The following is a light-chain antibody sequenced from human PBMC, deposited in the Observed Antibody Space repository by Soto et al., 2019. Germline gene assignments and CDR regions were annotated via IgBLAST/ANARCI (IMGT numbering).Light chain of an antibody. J-gene: IGKJ1*01. CDR3: QQSYSTPRT. CDR1: QSISIY. Sequence: DIQMTQSPSSLSASVGDRVTITFGASQSISIYLNWYQQKPGKAPKLLIYAASSLQSGVPSRFSGSGSGTDFTLTISSLQPEDFATYYCQQSYSTPRTFGQGTKVDIK. V-gene: IGKV1-39*01. CDR2: AAS.